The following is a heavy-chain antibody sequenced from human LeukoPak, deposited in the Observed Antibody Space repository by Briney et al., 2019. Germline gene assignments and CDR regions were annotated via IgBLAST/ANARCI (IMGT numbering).Heavy chain of an antibody. CDR2: IYYSGST. CDR3: ASTPFGLVLKRQYYFDY. D-gene: IGHD3-10*01. J-gene: IGHJ4*02. Sequence: PSETLSLTCTVSGGSISSYYWSWIRQPPGKGLEWIGYIYYSGSTNYNPSLKSRVTISVDTSKNQFSLKLSSVTAADTAVYYCASTPFGLVLKRQYYFDYWGQGTLVTVSS. CDR1: GGSISSYY. V-gene: IGHV4-59*12.